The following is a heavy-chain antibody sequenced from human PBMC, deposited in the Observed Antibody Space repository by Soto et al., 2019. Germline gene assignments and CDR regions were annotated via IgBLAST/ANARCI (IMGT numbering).Heavy chain of an antibody. Sequence: QVQLVQSGAEVKKPGASVKVSCKASGYTFSSYGITWVRQAPGQGLAWMGWINTYNGYTNYAQKLQGRITMTTDTXXSTAYMELRSLRSDDTAVYYCARDRRWGYYYGMDVWGQGTTVTVSS. CDR2: INTYNGYT. J-gene: IGHJ6*02. CDR3: ARDRRWGYYYGMDV. D-gene: IGHD3-16*01. CDR1: GYTFSSYG. V-gene: IGHV1-18*01.